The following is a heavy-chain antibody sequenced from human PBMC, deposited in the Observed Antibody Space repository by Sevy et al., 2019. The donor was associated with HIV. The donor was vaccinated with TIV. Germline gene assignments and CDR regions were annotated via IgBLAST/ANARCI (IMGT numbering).Heavy chain of an antibody. J-gene: IGHJ4*02. CDR1: GYTLTELS. CDR2: FDPEDGET. Sequence: ASVKVSCKVSGYTLTELSMHWVRQAPGKGLEWMGGFDPEDGETIYAQKFQGRVTMTEDTSTDTAYMELSSLGSGDTAVYYCATAGFRRLLPGYWGQGTLVTVSS. D-gene: IGHD3-22*01. V-gene: IGHV1-24*01. CDR3: ATAGFRRLLPGY.